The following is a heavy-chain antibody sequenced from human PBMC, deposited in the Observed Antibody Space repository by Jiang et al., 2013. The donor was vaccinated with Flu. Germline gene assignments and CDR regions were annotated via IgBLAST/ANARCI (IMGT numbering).Heavy chain of an antibody. V-gene: IGHV1-2*04. CDR1: GYTFTGYY. CDR2: IDPKSGGT. D-gene: IGHD6-19*01. J-gene: IGHJ5*02. Sequence: SGAEVKKPGASVKVSCKASGYTFTGYYLHWVRQAPGQGLEWVGWIDPKSGGTKYAQKFQGWVTMTRDTAISTAYMELSRLKSDDTALYYCTRGASVSSAGWYRRWFDP. CDR3: TRGASVSSAGWYRRWFDP.